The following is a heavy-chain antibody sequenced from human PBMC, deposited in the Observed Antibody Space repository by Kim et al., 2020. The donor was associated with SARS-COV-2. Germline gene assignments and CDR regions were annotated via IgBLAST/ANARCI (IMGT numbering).Heavy chain of an antibody. CDR1: GGTFSSYA. D-gene: IGHD6-13*01. Sequence: SVKVSCKASGGTFSSYAISWVRQAPGQGLEWMGGIIPIFGTANYAQKFQGRVTITADESTSTAYMELSSLRSEDTAVYYCAREGGSYSRSWYGPWGQGTLVTVSS. CDR3: AREGGSYSRSWYGP. J-gene: IGHJ5*02. CDR2: IIPIFGTA. V-gene: IGHV1-69*13.